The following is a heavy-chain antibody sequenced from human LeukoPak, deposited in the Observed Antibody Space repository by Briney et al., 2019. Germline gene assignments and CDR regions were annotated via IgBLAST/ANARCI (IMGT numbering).Heavy chain of an antibody. CDR2: IYYSGGT. CDR1: GFSISSYD. J-gene: IGHJ4*02. CDR3: ARGQQKLLPFDY. D-gene: IGHD6-13*01. V-gene: IGHV4-59*01. Sequence: AGTLTLTCAVSGFSISSYDWSWVRQPPGKGLEWVGDIYYSGGTNYNPSLKSRVTISVDTSKLQFSMKLRSVTAADTAVYYCARGQQKLLPFDYWGQGTLVTVSS.